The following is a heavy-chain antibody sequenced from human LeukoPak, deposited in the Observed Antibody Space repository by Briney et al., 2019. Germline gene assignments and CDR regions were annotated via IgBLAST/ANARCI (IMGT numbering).Heavy chain of an antibody. CDR1: GGSISSYY. CDR3: ARQAGSGSYEVDY. V-gene: IGHV4-59*08. Sequence: SETLSLTCTVSGGSISSYYWSWIRQPPGKGLEWIGYIYYSGSINYNPSLKSRVTISVDTSKNQFSLKLSSVTAADTAVYYCARQAGSGSYEVDYWGQGTLVTVSS. CDR2: IYYSGSI. D-gene: IGHD3-10*01. J-gene: IGHJ4*02.